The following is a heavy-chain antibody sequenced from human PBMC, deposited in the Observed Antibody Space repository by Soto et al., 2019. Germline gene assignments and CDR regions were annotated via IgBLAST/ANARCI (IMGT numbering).Heavy chain of an antibody. CDR1: GGTFSSYA. D-gene: IGHD3-10*01. V-gene: IGHV1-69*01. CDR2: IIPIFGTA. Sequence: QVQLVQSGAEVKKPGSSVKVSCKASGGTFSSYAISWVRQVPGQGLEWMGGIIPIFGTANYAQKFQGRVTITADESTSTAYMELSSLRSEDTAVYYCARSRDYYGSGSYFDYYFDYWGQGTLVTVSS. J-gene: IGHJ4*02. CDR3: ARSRDYYGSGSYFDYYFDY.